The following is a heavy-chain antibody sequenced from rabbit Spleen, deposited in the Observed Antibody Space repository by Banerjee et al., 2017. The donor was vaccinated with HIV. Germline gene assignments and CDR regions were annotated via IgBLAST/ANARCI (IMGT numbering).Heavy chain of an antibody. Sequence: EQLEESGGGLVKPEGSLTLTCTASGFSFSSGYYMCWFRQAPGKGPEWIACIYAGSSGSSGSTYYASWAKGRFTISRTSSTTVTLRMTSLTAADTATYFCARDLVGVIGWNFYLWGQGTLVTVS. D-gene: IGHD1-1*01. V-gene: IGHV1S45*01. CDR1: GFSFSSGYY. CDR2: IYAGSSGSSGST. CDR3: ARDLVGVIGWNFYL. J-gene: IGHJ4*01.